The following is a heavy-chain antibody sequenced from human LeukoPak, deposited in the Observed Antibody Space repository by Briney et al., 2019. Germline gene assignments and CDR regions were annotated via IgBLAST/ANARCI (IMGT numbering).Heavy chain of an antibody. J-gene: IGHJ6*02. CDR1: GGSISSGGYY. Sequence: SQTLSLTCTVSGGSISSGGYYWTWIRQHPGKGLEWIAYIYYSGTTSYNPSLKSRVTISVDTSKNQFSLKLTSVTAADTAVYYCARGPLLWFGEVVYYYGMDVWGQGTTVTVSS. D-gene: IGHD3-10*01. CDR3: ARGPLLWFGEVVYYYGMDV. CDR2: IYYSGTT. V-gene: IGHV4-31*03.